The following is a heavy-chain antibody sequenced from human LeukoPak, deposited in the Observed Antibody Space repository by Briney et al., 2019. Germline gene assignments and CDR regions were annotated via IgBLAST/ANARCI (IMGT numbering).Heavy chain of an antibody. V-gene: IGHV4-59*08. CDR2: ISYSGST. CDR3: ARRGNYYDSSGYYHHWYFDL. CDR1: GGSISNYY. Sequence: SETLSLTCTVSGGSISNYYWSWVRQPPGKALEWIGYISYSGSTNYNPSLKSRVTISVDTSKNQFSLKLSSVTAADTAVYYCARRGNYYDSSGYYHHWYFDLWGPGTLVTVSS. D-gene: IGHD3-22*01. J-gene: IGHJ2*01.